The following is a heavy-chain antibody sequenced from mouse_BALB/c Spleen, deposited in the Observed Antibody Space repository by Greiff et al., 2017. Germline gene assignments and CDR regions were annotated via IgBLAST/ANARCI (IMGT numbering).Heavy chain of an antibody. CDR1: GYTFTSYV. J-gene: IGHJ2*01. Sequence: EVQRVESGPELVKPGASVKMSCKASGYTFTSYVMHWVKQKPGQGLEWIGYINTYNDGTKYNEKFKGKATLTSDKSSSTAYMELSSLTSEDSAVYYCARRTMIRGNFDYWGQGTTLTVSS. CDR2: INTYNDGT. V-gene: IGHV1-14*01. D-gene: IGHD2-4*01. CDR3: ARRTMIRGNFDY.